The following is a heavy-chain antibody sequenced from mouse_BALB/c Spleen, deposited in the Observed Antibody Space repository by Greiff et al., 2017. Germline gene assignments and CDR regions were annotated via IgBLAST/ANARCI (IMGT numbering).Heavy chain of an antibody. V-gene: IGHV3-6*02. D-gene: IGHD1-1*02. CDR1: GYSITSGYY. J-gene: IGHJ2*01. Sequence: EVQLQQSGPGLVKPSQSLSLTCSVTGYSITSGYYWNWIRQFPGNKLEWMGYISYDGSNNYNPSLKNRISITRDTSKNQFFLKLNSVTTEDTATYYCARKAGGNPYFDYWGQGTTLTVSS. CDR3: ARKAGGNPYFDY. CDR2: ISYDGSN.